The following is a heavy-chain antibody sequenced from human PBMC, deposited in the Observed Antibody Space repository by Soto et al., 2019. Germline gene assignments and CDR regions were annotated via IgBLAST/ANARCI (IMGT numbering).Heavy chain of an antibody. Sequence: GGSLRLSCAASGFTFSNAWMSWVRQAPGKGLEWVGRIKSKTDGGTTDYAAPVKGRFTISRDDSKNTLYLQMNSLKTEDTAVYYCTTEELLWFGELSDDAFDIWGQGTMVTVSS. J-gene: IGHJ3*02. CDR1: GFTFSNAW. CDR3: TTEELLWFGELSDDAFDI. D-gene: IGHD3-10*01. CDR2: IKSKTDGGTT. V-gene: IGHV3-15*01.